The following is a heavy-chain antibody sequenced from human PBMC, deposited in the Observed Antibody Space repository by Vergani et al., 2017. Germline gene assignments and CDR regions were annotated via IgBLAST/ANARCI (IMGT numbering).Heavy chain of an antibody. V-gene: IGHV3-49*04. D-gene: IGHD6-25*01. CDR2: IRSKAYGGTT. J-gene: IGHJ3*02. CDR3: AKEFLRGPGIAADPPGFDI. Sequence: EVQLVESGGGLVQPGRSLRLSCTASGFTFGDYAMSWVRQAPGKGLEWVGFIRSKAYGGTTEYAASVKGRFTISRDNAKNSLYLQMNSLRAEDTALYYCAKEFLRGPGIAADPPGFDIWGQGTMVTVSS. CDR1: GFTFGDYA.